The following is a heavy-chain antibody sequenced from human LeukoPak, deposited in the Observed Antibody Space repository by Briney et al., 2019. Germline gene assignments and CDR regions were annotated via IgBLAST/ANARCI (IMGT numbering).Heavy chain of an antibody. J-gene: IGHJ4*02. V-gene: IGHV5-51*01. CDR3: ARLGSGSYSPFDY. Sequence: GESLKISCKGSGYSFTSYWIGWGRQMPGKGLEWMGIIYPCDSDTRYSPSFQGQVTLSADKSLSTAYLQWRRLKASDTAMYYCARLGSGSYSPFDYWGQGTLVTVSS. D-gene: IGHD3-10*01. CDR1: GYSFTSYW. CDR2: IYPCDSDT.